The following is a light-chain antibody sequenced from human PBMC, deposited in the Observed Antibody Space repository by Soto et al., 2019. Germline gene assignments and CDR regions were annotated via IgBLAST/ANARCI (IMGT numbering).Light chain of an antibody. V-gene: IGLV2-14*01. CDR3: SSYTSSSTRGV. CDR1: SSDIGGYNY. J-gene: IGLJ2*01. Sequence: QSALTQPASVSGSPGQSITISCTGTSSDIGGYNYVSWYQQHPGKAHKLMIFDVSNRPSGVSNRFSASKSGNTASLTISGLQVEDEADYYCSSYTSSSTRGVFGGGTKLTVL. CDR2: DVS.